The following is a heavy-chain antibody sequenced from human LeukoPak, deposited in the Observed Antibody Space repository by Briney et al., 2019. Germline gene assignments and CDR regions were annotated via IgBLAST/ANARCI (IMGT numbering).Heavy chain of an antibody. CDR3: ARDAMRADIVVVIAARDHYYGMDV. J-gene: IGHJ6*02. V-gene: IGHV1-18*01. CDR2: ISAYNGNT. D-gene: IGHD2-15*01. CDR1: GSTFTSYG. Sequence: ASGKVSCKASGSTFTSYGISWVRQAPGQGLEWMGWISAYNGNTNYAQKLQGRVTMTTDTSTSTAYMELRSLRSDDTAVYYCARDAMRADIVVVIAARDHYYGMDVWGQGTTVTVSS.